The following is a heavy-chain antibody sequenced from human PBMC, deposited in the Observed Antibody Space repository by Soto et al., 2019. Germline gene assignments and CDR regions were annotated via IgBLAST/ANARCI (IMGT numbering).Heavy chain of an antibody. CDR1: GGTFSSYA. CDR2: SMAIFGTA. J-gene: IGHJ4*02. D-gene: IGHD3-10*01. CDR3: ARGVRFGELYSHFHY. Sequence: QVQLVQSGAEVKKPGSSVKVSCKASGGTFSSYAISWGRQAPGQGREWMAGSMAIFGTANYAQKFQGRVTSTADESTSTASMELSSVRYEDTAVYYCARGVRFGELYSHFHYWGQGTLVTVSS. V-gene: IGHV1-69*01.